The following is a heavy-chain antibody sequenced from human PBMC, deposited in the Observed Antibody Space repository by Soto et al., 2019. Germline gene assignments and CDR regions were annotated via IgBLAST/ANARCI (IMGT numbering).Heavy chain of an antibody. CDR1: GGSFSGYY. V-gene: IGHV4-34*01. J-gene: IGHJ4*02. CDR3: ARGMVNYFDY. CDR2: INHSGST. D-gene: IGHD5-18*01. Sequence: SETLSLTCAVYGGSFSGYYWSWIRQPPGKGLEWIGEINHSGSTNYNPSLKSRVTISVDTSKNQFSLKLSSVTAADTAVYYCARGMVNYFDYWGQGTLVTVSS.